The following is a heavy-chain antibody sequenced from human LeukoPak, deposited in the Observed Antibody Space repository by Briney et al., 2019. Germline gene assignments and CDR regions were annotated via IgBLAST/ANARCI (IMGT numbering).Heavy chain of an antibody. Sequence: GGSLRPSCAASGFTFSSYAMHWVRQAPGKGLEWVAVISYDGSNKYYADSVKGRFTISRDNSKNTLYLQMNSLRAEDTAVYYCARNGGVRGWRAFDIWGQGTMVTVSS. J-gene: IGHJ3*02. CDR3: ARNGGVRGWRAFDI. CDR2: ISYDGSNK. V-gene: IGHV3-30*04. D-gene: IGHD3-10*01. CDR1: GFTFSSYA.